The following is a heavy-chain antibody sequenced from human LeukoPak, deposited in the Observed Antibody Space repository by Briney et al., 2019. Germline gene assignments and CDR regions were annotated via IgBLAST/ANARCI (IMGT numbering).Heavy chain of an antibody. CDR3: AKDGGYIWNVRGGFFDY. J-gene: IGHJ4*02. CDR1: VFTFSSQA. Sequence: GGSLRLSCAASVFTFSSQAVSWVRQAPGKGLEWVSGISGSGGSTYYADSVKGRFTISRDNSKNTLYLQMNSLRAEDTAVYYCAKDGGYIWNVRGGFFDYWGQGTLVTVSS. D-gene: IGHD5-18*01. CDR2: ISGSGGST. V-gene: IGHV3-23*01.